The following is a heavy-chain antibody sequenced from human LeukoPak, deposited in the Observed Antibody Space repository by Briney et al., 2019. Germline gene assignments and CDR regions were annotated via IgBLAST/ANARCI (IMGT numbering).Heavy chain of an antibody. Sequence: ASLKVSCKASGYTFTCNGITWVRQAPGQGLEWMGWISGYNGNTNYAQKLQGRVTMTTDRSTSTAYMELRSLTSDDTAVYYCARGALAQPFYYYMDVWGKGTTVTVSS. D-gene: IGHD3-3*02. V-gene: IGHV1-18*01. CDR2: ISGYNGNT. J-gene: IGHJ6*03. CDR3: ARGALAQPFYYYMDV. CDR1: GYTFTCNG.